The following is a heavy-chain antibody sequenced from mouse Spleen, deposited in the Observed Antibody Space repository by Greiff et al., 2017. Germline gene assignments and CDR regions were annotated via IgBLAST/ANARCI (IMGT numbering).Heavy chain of an antibody. D-gene: IGHD1-1*01. Sequence: VQLQQPGAELVKPGASVKMSCKASGYTFTSYWMHWVKQRPGQGLEWIGVIDPSDSYTSYNQKFKGKATLTVDTSSSTAYMQLSSLTSEDSAVYYCTTYYGSSYEENYWGQGTTLTVSS. CDR3: TTYYGSSYEENY. CDR2: IDPSDSYT. CDR1: GYTFTSYW. J-gene: IGHJ2*01. V-gene: IGHV1S127*01.